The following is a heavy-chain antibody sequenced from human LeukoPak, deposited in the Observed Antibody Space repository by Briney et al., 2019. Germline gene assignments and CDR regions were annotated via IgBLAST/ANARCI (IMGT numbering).Heavy chain of an antibody. CDR2: ISGGGGST. Sequence: GGSLRLSCAASGFTFSTYGMSWVRQAPGKGLEWVSAISGGGGSTYYADSVKGRFTISGDNSKNTLYLQMNSLRAEDTAVYYCAELGITMIGGVWGKGTTVTISS. CDR3: AELGITMIGGV. V-gene: IGHV3-23*01. CDR1: GFTFSTYG. D-gene: IGHD3-10*02. J-gene: IGHJ6*04.